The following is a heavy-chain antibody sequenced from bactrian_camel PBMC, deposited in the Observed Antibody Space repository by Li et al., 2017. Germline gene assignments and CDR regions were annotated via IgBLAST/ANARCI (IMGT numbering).Heavy chain of an antibody. CDR3: AADEACVRWYLPGSADFGA. V-gene: IGHV3S40*01. J-gene: IGHJ6*01. CDR1: RYTGSGYC. D-gene: IGHD2*01. Sequence: VQLVESGGGSVQAGGSLRLSCVASRYTGSGYCMGWFRQAPGKEREGVAGIYSGGEPTYYAESVKGRFTISRDNGENTVYLQMNSLKPEDTAMYYCAADEACVRWYLPGSADFGAWGQGTQVTVSS. CDR2: IYSGGEPT.